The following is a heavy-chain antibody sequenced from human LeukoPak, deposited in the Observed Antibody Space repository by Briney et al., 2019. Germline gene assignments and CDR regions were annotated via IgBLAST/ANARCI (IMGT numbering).Heavy chain of an antibody. V-gene: IGHV1-18*01. CDR1: GYTFTSYG. CDR3: ARTPKIYGYSSGWYYFDY. D-gene: IGHD6-19*01. Sequence: GASVKVSCKASGYTFTSYGISWVRQAPGQGLEWMGWISAYNGNTNYAQKLQGRVTMTTDTSTSTAYMELRSLRSDDTAVYYCARTPKIYGYSSGWYYFDYWGQGTLVTVSS. J-gene: IGHJ4*02. CDR2: ISAYNGNT.